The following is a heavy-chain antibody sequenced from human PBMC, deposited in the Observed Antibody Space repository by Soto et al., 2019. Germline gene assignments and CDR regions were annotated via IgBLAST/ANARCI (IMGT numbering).Heavy chain of an antibody. CDR3: ASGSNSGWYRVDGFDP. CDR1: GGTFSRYA. D-gene: IGHD6-19*01. V-gene: IGHV1-69*06. J-gene: IGHJ5*02. CDR2: IIPIFGTA. Sequence: QVQLVQSGAEVKKPGSSVKVSCKASGGTFSRYAISWVRQAPGQGLEWMGGIIPIFGTANYAQKLQCRVTITTDKSTSTAYMDLSSLRYVDTAVYYCASGSNSGWYRVDGFDPWVQGTLVTVAS.